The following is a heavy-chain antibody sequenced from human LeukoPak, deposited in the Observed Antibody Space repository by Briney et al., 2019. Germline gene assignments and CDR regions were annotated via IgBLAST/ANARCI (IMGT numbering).Heavy chain of an antibody. D-gene: IGHD2-2*01. CDR3: ARNDGYSSTWYAFDI. CDR1: GASISFFY. J-gene: IGHJ3*02. CDR2: IYDSGNT. V-gene: IGHV4-59*01. Sequence: SETLSLTCTVSGASISFFYWTWIRQPPGKGLEWIGYIYDSGNTKYSPSLKSRVTISLDTSKNQFSLKLSSVTAADTAVYYCARNDGYSSTWYAFDIWGQGTMVTVSS.